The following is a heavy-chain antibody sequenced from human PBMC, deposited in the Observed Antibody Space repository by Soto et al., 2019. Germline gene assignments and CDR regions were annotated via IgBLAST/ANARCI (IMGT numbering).Heavy chain of an antibody. Sequence: QVQLVESGGGVVHPERSLRLSCSASEFTFSSYAMHWVRQAPGKGLEWVAGISYDGGHKFYGDSVRGRFTISRDSSKTTVFLQMNSLRPEDTAAYYCARVKTDYSNPRGPVFFYGMDVWGQGTTVTVSS. CDR1: EFTFSSYA. CDR3: ARVKTDYSNPRGPVFFYGMDV. V-gene: IGHV3-30-3*01. CDR2: ISYDGGHK. J-gene: IGHJ6*02. D-gene: IGHD4-4*01.